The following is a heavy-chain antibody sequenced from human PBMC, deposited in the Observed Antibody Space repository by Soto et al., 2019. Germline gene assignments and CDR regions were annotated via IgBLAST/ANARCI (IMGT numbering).Heavy chain of an antibody. Sequence: GGSLRLSCAASGFTFSSYAMHWVRQAPGKGLEYVSAISSNGGSTYYAESVKGRFTISRDNSKNTVYLQMSSLRAEDTAVYYCARGIKNYYGVDVWGQGTTVTVSS. V-gene: IGHV3-64*02. CDR2: ISSNGGST. CDR3: ARGIKNYYGVDV. J-gene: IGHJ6*02. CDR1: GFTFSSYA.